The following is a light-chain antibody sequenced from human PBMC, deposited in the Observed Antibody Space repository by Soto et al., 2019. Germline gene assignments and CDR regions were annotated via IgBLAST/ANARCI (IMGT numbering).Light chain of an antibody. CDR2: DAS. CDR3: QQRSNWPPLLT. J-gene: IGKJ4*01. V-gene: IGKV3-11*01. Sequence: EIVLTQSPATLSLSPGERAPLSCRASQSVSSYLAWYQQKPGQAPRLLIYDASNRATGIPARFSGSGSGTDFTLTISSLEPEDFAVYYCQQRSNWPPLLTFGGGTKADIK. CDR1: QSVSSY.